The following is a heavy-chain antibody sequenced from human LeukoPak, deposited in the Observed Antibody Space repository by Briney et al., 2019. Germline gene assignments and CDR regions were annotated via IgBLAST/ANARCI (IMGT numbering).Heavy chain of an antibody. V-gene: IGHV5-51*01. CDR3: ATRKGWEILLPNAFDI. D-gene: IGHD1-26*01. CDR1: GYTFATYW. CDR2: IYPDDSDS. Sequence: GESLKISCKGSGYTFATYWIGWVRQMPGKGLEWMGIIYPDDSDSRYSPSFQGQVTISADRSISTAYLQWTSLKASDTAMYYCATRKGWEILLPNAFDIWGQGTMVTVSS. J-gene: IGHJ3*02.